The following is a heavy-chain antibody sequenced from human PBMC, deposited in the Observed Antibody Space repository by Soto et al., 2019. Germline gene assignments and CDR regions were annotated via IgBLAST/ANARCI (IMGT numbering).Heavy chain of an antibody. CDR1: GVRVKISV. CDR2: ISGSGSST. V-gene: IGHV3-23*01. D-gene: IGHD2-15*01. J-gene: IGHJ5*02. Sequence: GWSMRISCAACGVRVKISVVGWSRKNKGKGLEWVSAISGSGSSTYYADSVKGRFTISRDNSKNTLYLQMNSLRAEDTAVYYCAKDPSYCSGGNCYPNWFDPWGQGTLVTVSS. CDR3: AKDPSYCSGGNCYPNWFDP.